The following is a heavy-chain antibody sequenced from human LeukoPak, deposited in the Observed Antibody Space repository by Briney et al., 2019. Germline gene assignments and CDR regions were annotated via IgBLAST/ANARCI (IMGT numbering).Heavy chain of an antibody. V-gene: IGHV1-3*01. CDR1: GYTFTSYA. CDR2: INAGNGNT. CDR3: ARVRYSSGWFFDY. J-gene: IGHJ4*02. D-gene: IGHD6-19*01. Sequence: GASVKVSCKASGYTFTSYAMHWVRQAPGQRLEWMGWINAGNGNTKYPQKFQGRVTITRDTSASTAYMELSSLRSEDTAVYYCARVRYSSGWFFDYWGQGTLVTVSS.